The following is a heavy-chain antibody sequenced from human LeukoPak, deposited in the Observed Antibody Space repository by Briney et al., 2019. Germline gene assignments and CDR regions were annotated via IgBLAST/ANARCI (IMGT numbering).Heavy chain of an antibody. J-gene: IGHJ4*02. V-gene: IGHV3-9*01. CDR3: AKVGRDGYNAYFDY. D-gene: IGHD5-24*01. Sequence: GRSLRLSCAASGFTFDDYAMHWVRQAPGKGLEWVSGISWNSGSIGYADSVKGRFTISRDNAKNSLYLQMNSLRAEDTALYYCAKVGRDGYNAYFDYCGQGTLVTVSS. CDR2: ISWNSGSI. CDR1: GFTFDDYA.